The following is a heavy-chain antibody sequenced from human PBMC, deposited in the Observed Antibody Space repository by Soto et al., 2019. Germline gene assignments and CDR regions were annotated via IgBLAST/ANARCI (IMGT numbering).Heavy chain of an antibody. Sequence: AASVKVSCKASGGTFSSYAISWVRQAPGQGLEWMGGIIPIFGTANYAQKFQGRVTITADESTSTAYMELSSLRSEDTAVYYCAGYCSGGSCTIQLLPGPFDYWGQGTLVTVSS. J-gene: IGHJ4*02. CDR3: AGYCSGGSCTIQLLPGPFDY. D-gene: IGHD2-15*01. V-gene: IGHV1-69*13. CDR1: GGTFSSYA. CDR2: IIPIFGTA.